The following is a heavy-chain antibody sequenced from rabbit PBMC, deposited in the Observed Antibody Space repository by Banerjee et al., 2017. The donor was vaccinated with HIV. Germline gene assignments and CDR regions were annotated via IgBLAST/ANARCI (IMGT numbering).Heavy chain of an antibody. J-gene: IGHJ4*01. V-gene: IGHV1S40*01. Sequence: QSLEESGGDPVKPGASLTLTCTASGFSFSSYYYMCWVRQAPGKGLEWIACIYAGSSGSIYYASWAKGRFTISKTSSTTVTLQMTSLTAADTATYFCARDEQNWYGYNLWGQGTLVTVS. CDR1: GFSFSSYYY. D-gene: IGHD7-1*01. CDR3: ARDEQNWYGYNL. CDR2: IYAGSSGSI.